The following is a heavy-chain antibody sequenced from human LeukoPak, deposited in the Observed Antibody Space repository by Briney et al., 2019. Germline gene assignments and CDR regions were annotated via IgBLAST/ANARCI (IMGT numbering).Heavy chain of an antibody. V-gene: IGHV4-59*02. Sequence: PSETLSLTCTVSGDSVSGFHWNWIRQSQGKGLEWIGHIYYGRTLNYNPSLKSRVTISMDTSKNQFSLRLTSVTAADTAVYHCARRSNWGPSNWFDPWGQGTLVSVSS. J-gene: IGHJ5*02. CDR1: GDSVSGFH. CDR2: IYYGRTL. D-gene: IGHD7-27*01. CDR3: ARRSNWGPSNWFDP.